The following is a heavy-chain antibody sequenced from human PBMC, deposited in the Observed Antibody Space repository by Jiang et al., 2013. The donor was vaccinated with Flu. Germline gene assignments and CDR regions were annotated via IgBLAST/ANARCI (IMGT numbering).Heavy chain of an antibody. V-gene: IGHV3-30*02. Sequence: SYGMHWVRQAPGKGLEWVAFIRYDGSNKYYADSVKGRVTMTRDTSTSTVYMEVSSLRSEDTAVYHCARDSSRDYYGSGTYDFWGQGTLVTVSS. D-gene: IGHD3-10*01. CDR1: SYG. CDR2: IRYDGSNK. J-gene: IGHJ4*02. CDR3: ARDSSRDYYGSGTYDF.